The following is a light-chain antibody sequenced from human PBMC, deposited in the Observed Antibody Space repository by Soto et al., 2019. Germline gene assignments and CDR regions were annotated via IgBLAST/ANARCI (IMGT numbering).Light chain of an antibody. CDR2: DAS. CDR1: QTISTW. Sequence: EIHVTQSPPTLSASVGDRVTITCRASQTISTWMAWYQQKPGKAPKLLVYDASTLQSGVASRFSGSGSGTEFTLIISGLQPDDSATYYGQQYTNTNNPWMFGQGTKVDIK. J-gene: IGKJ1*01. V-gene: IGKV1-5*01. CDR3: QQYTNTNNPWM.